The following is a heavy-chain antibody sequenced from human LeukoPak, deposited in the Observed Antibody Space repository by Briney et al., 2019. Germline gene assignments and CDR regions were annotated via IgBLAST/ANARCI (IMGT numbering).Heavy chain of an antibody. Sequence: ASVKVSCKASGCTFSIYAISWVRQAPGQGLEWVGRIIPILGIANYAQKFQGRVTITADKSTSTTYMELSSLRSEDTAVYFCARHPILLRNLWFDPGGQGTLVTVS. CDR2: IIPILGIA. J-gene: IGHJ5*02. D-gene: IGHD3-3*01. CDR3: ARHPILLRNLWFDP. CDR1: GCTFSIYA. V-gene: IGHV1-69*04.